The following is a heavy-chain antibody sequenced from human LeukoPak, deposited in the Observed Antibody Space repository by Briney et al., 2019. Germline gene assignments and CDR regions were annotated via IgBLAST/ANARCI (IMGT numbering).Heavy chain of an antibody. Sequence: GGSLRLSCAASGFTFSSYGMHWVHQAPGKGLEWVAALSHDGNNEFYADSVKGRFTISRDNSKSTLYLQMNSLRAGDTATFYCAKDNYYGSSAVIDYWGQGALVTVSS. D-gene: IGHD3-22*01. CDR2: LSHDGNNE. CDR3: AKDNYYGSSAVIDY. CDR1: GFTFSSYG. J-gene: IGHJ4*02. V-gene: IGHV3-30*18.